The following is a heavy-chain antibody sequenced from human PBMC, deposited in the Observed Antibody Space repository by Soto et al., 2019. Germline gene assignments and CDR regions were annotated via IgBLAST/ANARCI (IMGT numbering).Heavy chain of an antibody. D-gene: IGHD2-21*01. J-gene: IGHJ5*02. Sequence: PSETLSLTCTVSGGSISSSSYYWGWIRQPPGKGLEWIGTIYYSGSTYYNPSLKSRVTISVDTSKNQFSLRLSSVTAADTAVYYCARLGAYYQSLDPWGPGTLVTVSS. CDR1: GGSISSSSYY. V-gene: IGHV4-39*01. CDR3: ARLGAYYQSLDP. CDR2: IYYSGST.